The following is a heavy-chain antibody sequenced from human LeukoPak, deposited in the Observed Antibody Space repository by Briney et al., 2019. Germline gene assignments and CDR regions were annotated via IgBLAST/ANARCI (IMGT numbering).Heavy chain of an antibody. D-gene: IGHD6-19*01. V-gene: IGHV3-7*04. CDR2: INQDGRQK. Sequence: HGESLKISCAPSGITFRSFYMSWVGQAPGKGLEWVANINQDGRQKNYVDAVKGRFTISRDNAKNSLFLEMNSLRSEDTAVYYCARDEEQLNMWGQGTMVTVSS. CDR1: GITFRSFY. CDR3: ARDEEQLNM. J-gene: IGHJ3*02.